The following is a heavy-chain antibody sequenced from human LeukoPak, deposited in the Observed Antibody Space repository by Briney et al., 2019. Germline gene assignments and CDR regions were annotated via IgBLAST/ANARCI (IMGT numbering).Heavy chain of an antibody. CDR2: IRYDAANK. V-gene: IGHV3-30*02. D-gene: IGHD3-10*01. CDR1: RFSFSSYG. J-gene: IGHJ4*02. Sequence: GGSLSLSCAASRFSFSSYGMHWVRQAPGKGLEWVAFIRYDAANKYYADSVKGRFTISRDTSKHTLYLQMNSLRAEDTAVYYCAKDRSGSGYFDYWGQGTLVTVSS. CDR3: AKDRSGSGYFDY.